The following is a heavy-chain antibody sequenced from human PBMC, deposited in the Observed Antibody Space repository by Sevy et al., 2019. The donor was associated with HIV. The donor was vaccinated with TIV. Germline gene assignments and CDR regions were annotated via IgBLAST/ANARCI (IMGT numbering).Heavy chain of an antibody. Sequence: GGSLRLSCAASGFTFSNYWMSWVRQAPGKGLEWVANIKQDGSEKYYVDPVKGRFTISRDNAKNSLYLQMNSLRAEDTAGYYCARPYRTDPFYYSGSGGYYYPSYFDYWGQGTLVTVSS. D-gene: IGHD3-22*01. CDR3: ARPYRTDPFYYSGSGGYYYPSYFDY. CDR2: IKQDGSEK. CDR1: GFTFSNYW. V-gene: IGHV3-7*01. J-gene: IGHJ4*02.